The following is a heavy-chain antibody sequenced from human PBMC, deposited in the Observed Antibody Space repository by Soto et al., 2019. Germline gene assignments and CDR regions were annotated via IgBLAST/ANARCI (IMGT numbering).Heavy chain of an antibody. V-gene: IGHV4-31*03. D-gene: IGHD2-21*02. CDR2: IYYSGST. J-gene: IGHJ4*02. Sequence: QVQLQESGPGLVKPSQTLSLTCPVSGGSISSGGYYWSWIRQHPGKGLEWIGYIYYSGSTYYNPSLKSRVTISVDTSKNQFSLKLSSVTAADTAVYYCAMAYCGGDCYRSGYFDYWGQGTLVTVSS. CDR1: GGSISSGGYY. CDR3: AMAYCGGDCYRSGYFDY.